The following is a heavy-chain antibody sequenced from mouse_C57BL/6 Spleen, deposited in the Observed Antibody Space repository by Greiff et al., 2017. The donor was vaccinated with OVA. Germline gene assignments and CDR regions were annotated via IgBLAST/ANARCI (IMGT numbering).Heavy chain of an antibody. D-gene: IGHD2-3*01. V-gene: IGHV1-22*01. Sequence: EVKLQQSGPELVKPGASVKMSCKASGYTFTDYNMHWVKQSHGKSLEWIGYINPNNGGTSYNQKFKGKATLTVNKSSSTAYMELRSLTSEDSAVYYCATGYYRAMDDWGQGTSVTVSS. CDR2: INPNNGGT. CDR3: ATGYYRAMDD. J-gene: IGHJ4*01. CDR1: GYTFTDYN.